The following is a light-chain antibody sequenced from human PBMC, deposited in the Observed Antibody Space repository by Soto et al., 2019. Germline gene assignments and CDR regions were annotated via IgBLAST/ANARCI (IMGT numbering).Light chain of an antibody. CDR1: QSVDRK. V-gene: IGKV3D-15*01. CDR2: GAS. Sequence: EIVMTQSPATLSVSPGESATLSCRASQSVDRKLVWYQQRPGQAPRLLIYGASTRATGIPARFSGSGSGTDFTLTISSLQPEDFATYYCQQSYSTPFTFGQGTRLEIK. J-gene: IGKJ5*01. CDR3: QQSYSTPFT.